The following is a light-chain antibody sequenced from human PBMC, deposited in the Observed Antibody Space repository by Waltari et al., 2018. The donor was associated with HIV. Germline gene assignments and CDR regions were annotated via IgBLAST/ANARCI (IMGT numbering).Light chain of an antibody. V-gene: IGLV1-44*01. Sequence: QSVLTQPPSASGTPGQRVTISCSGSSSKIGSNTVNWYQQLPGTAPKLLIYSNNQRPSGLPARFSGSQSGTSASLAISGLQSEDEADYYCAAWHDSLNGSWVFGGGTKLTVL. CDR1: SSKIGSNT. CDR3: AAWHDSLNGSWV. J-gene: IGLJ3*02. CDR2: SNN.